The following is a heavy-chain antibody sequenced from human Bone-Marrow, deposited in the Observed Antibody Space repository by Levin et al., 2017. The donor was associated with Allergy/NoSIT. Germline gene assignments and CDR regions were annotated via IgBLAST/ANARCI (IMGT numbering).Heavy chain of an antibody. Sequence: SQTLSLTCTVSGGSVRETAYYWGWIRQAPGKGLEWIGSVYHNGNTYYPPSLTSRVTTSMDKSKNQFSLNVNSVTAADTALYYCARMMGHGHNRNQVWGQGILVTV. V-gene: IGHV4-39*07. D-gene: IGHD1-1*01. CDR3: ARMMGHGHNRNQV. CDR1: GGSVRETAYY. CDR2: VYHNGNT. J-gene: IGHJ4*02.